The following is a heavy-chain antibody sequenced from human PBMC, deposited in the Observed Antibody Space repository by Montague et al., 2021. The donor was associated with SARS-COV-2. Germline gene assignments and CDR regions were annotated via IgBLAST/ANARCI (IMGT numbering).Heavy chain of an antibody. CDR2: VHHSGIT. CDR1: GASITDFY. V-gene: IGHV4-59*01. CDR3: ARITEVVPFDF. Sequence: SETLSLTCTASGASITDFYWSWIRQPPGKGLQWVGYVHHSGITNYNPSLKSRVTISIDTPKSRFSLILRSVTAADTAVYFCARITEVVPFDFWGRGTLVSVSS. D-gene: IGHD2-15*01. J-gene: IGHJ4*02.